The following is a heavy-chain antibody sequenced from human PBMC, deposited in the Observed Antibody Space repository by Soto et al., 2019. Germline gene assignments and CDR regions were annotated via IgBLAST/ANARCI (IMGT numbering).Heavy chain of an antibody. CDR1: GYSFSDYT. Sequence: QVHLVQSGAEVKKPGASVKVSCKASGYSFSDYTIHWVRQAPGQPPEWMARINTGTASTEYSQKFQGRVTITRDTSATTAYMDLSSLRSEDTAVYYCARGPQDSYGMDVWGQGTTVTVS. J-gene: IGHJ6*02. V-gene: IGHV1-3*04. CDR3: ARGPQDSYGMDV. CDR2: INTGTAST.